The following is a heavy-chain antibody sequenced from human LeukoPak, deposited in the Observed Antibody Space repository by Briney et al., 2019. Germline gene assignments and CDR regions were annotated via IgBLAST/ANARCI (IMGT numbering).Heavy chain of an antibody. CDR1: GYSFTTYW. CDR2: IYPSDSDS. V-gene: IGHV5-51*01. J-gene: IGHJ5*02. CDR3: ARQGSTGGSFMNWFDP. Sequence: GESLKISCKGSGYSFTTYWIGWVRQVPGKGLEGMGIIYPSDSDSRYSPSLQGQVTISVDKSISTAYLQWTSLKASDSAMYYCARQGSTGGSFMNWFDPWGQGTLVTVSS. D-gene: IGHD1-26*01.